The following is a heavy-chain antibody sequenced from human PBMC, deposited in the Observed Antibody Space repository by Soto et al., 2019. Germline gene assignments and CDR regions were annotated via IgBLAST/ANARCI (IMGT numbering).Heavy chain of an antibody. V-gene: IGHV5-51*01. CDR2: IYPSDSDT. CDR3: ARGGVSTRTFDY. D-gene: IGHD3-3*01. J-gene: IGHJ4*02. Sequence: GESLKISFKGSGYNFAGYWIAWVRQMPVKGLELMGIIYPSDSDTRYRPSFQGQVTISADKSISSAYLQWSSLRASDTAMYYCARGGVSTRTFDYWGQGTPVTVSS. CDR1: GYNFAGYW.